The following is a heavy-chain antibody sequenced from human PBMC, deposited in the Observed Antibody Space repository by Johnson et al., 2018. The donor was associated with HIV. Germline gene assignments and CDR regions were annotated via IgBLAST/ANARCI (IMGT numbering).Heavy chain of an antibody. CDR1: GFTVSSNY. V-gene: IGHV3-66*01. CDR2: IYSGGNT. D-gene: IGHD2/OR15-2a*01. J-gene: IGHJ3*02. Sequence: VQLVESGGGLVQPGGSLRLSCAASGFTVSSNYMSWVRQAPGKGLEWVSVIYSGGNTYYADSVKGRFTISRDNSKNTLYLQMNSLRAEDTAVYYCAKGPQGISTPDAFDIWGQGTMVTVSS. CDR3: AKGPQGISTPDAFDI.